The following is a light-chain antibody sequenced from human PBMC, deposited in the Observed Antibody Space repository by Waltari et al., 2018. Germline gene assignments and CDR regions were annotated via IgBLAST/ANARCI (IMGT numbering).Light chain of an antibody. V-gene: IGKV1-39*01. CDR1: RTIHRY. CDR3: QQGYDIPRT. Sequence: DIEMTQSPSSLSASVGDRVNLTCQASRTIHRYLNWYQQKPGKAPTLLIYGASSLQGGVPGRFSGSGSETDFTLTISSLQPEDIATYYCQQGYDIPRTFGQGTRVEI. CDR2: GAS. J-gene: IGKJ1*01.